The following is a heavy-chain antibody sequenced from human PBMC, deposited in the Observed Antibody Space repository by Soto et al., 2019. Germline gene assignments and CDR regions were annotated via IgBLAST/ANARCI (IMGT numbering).Heavy chain of an antibody. CDR1: GFTFSRYW. J-gene: IGHJ4*02. Sequence: PGGSLRLSCAASGFTFSRYWMSWVRQAPGKGLEWVANIKQDGSEKYYVDSVKGRFTISRDNAKNSLYLQMNSLRAEDTAVYYCAKSPYFFRGPPDYWGQGTLVTVSS. V-gene: IGHV3-7*03. CDR3: AKSPYFFRGPPDY. CDR2: IKQDGSEK. D-gene: IGHD3-9*01.